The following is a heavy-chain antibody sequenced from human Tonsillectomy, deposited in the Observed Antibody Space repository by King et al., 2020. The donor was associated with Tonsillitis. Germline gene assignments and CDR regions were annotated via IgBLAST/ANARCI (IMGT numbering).Heavy chain of an antibody. D-gene: IGHD3-22*01. Sequence: VQLVESGGGLVQPGGSLRLSCAASGFTFSSYAMSWVHQAPGKGLEWVSAISGSGGSTYYADSVKGRFTISRDNSKNTLYLQMNSLRAEDTAVYYCANMIVVVIHYWYFDLWGRGTLVTVSS. V-gene: IGHV3-23*04. CDR2: ISGSGGST. CDR3: ANMIVVVIHYWYFDL. J-gene: IGHJ2*01. CDR1: GFTFSSYA.